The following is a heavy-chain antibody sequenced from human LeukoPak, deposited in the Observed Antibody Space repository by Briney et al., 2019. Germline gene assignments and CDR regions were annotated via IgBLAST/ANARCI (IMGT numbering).Heavy chain of an antibody. J-gene: IGHJ4*02. CDR1: GYTFTGYY. Sequence: ASVKVPCKASGYTFTGYYMHWVRQAPGQGLEWMGWINPNSGGTNYAQKFQGRVTMTRDTSISTAYMELSRLRSDDTAVYYCAREPDHYDILTGYIRGTFDYWGQGTLVTVSS. CDR3: AREPDHYDILTGYIRGTFDY. CDR2: INPNSGGT. D-gene: IGHD3-9*01. V-gene: IGHV1-2*02.